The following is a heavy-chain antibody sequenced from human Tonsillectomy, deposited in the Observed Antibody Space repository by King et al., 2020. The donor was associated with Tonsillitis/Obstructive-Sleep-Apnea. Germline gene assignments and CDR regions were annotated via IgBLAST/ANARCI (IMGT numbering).Heavy chain of an antibody. CDR3: AKMDGFWSTKGAFDI. Sequence: VQLVESGGGLVQPGGSLRLSCAASGFTFSSCAMSRVRQAPGKGLEWVSAISGSGGRTYYADSVKGRFTISRDNSKNTLYLQMNSLRAEDTAVYYCAKMDGFWSTKGAFDIWGQGTMVTVSS. CDR2: ISGSGGRT. V-gene: IGHV3-23*04. CDR1: GFTFSSCA. D-gene: IGHD3/OR15-3a*01. J-gene: IGHJ3*02.